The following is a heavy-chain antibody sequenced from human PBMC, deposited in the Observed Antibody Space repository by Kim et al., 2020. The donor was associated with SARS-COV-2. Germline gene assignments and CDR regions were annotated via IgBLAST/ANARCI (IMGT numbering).Heavy chain of an antibody. Sequence: GGSLRLSCAASGFTFSSYWMHWVRQAPGKGLVWVSRVKPDGSGTNYADSVKGRLTISRDNAKNTLYLQMNSLRAEDSAVYYCARIEYTTRQRLDPWGQGT. CDR3: ARIEYTTRQRLDP. CDR1: GFTFSSYW. J-gene: IGHJ5*02. CDR2: VKPDGSGT. V-gene: IGHV3-74*01. D-gene: IGHD6-25*01.